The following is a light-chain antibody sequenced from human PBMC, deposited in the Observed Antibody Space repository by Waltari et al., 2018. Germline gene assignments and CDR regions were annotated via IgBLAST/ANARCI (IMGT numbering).Light chain of an antibody. CDR2: DTF. CDR3: QQGRDSPRT. CDR1: QSIRSF. J-gene: IGKJ1*01. V-gene: IGKV1-39*01. Sequence: DIRLTQSPSSLSASAGDRVTITCRASQSIRSFLNWYQQKPGKAPKLLIYDTFKLETGVQPRFSGSGSGTDFTLTINSLQPDDFATYYCQQGRDSPRTFGQGTRVEIK.